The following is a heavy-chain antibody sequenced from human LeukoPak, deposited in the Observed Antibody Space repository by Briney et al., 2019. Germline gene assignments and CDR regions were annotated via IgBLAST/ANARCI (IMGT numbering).Heavy chain of an antibody. J-gene: IGHJ4*02. V-gene: IGHV4-30-2*01. CDR3: ARGKGQYYYDSSGYTAATHYFDY. D-gene: IGHD3-22*01. Sequence: SETLSLTCAVSGGSISSGGYSWSWIRQPPGKGLEWIGYIYHSGSTYYNPSLKRRVTISVDRSKNQFSLKLSSVTAADTAVYYCARGKGQYYYDSSGYTAATHYFDYWGQGTLVTVSS. CDR2: IYHSGST. CDR1: GGSISSGGYS.